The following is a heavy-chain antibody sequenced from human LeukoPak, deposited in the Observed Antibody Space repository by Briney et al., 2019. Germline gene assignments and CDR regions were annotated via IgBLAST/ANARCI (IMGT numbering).Heavy chain of an antibody. J-gene: IGHJ4*02. CDR3: AKGEHHAVVSAADY. CDR1: GFTFSSYA. Sequence: PGGSLRLSCAASGFTFSSYAMSWVRQAPGNGLEWVSGISGSGGSTYYADSVKGRFTISRDNSKITLYLQSNCLTGEDTAVYYCAKGEHHAVVSAADYLGQGTLVT. V-gene: IGHV3-23*01. D-gene: IGHD2-21*02. CDR2: ISGSGGST.